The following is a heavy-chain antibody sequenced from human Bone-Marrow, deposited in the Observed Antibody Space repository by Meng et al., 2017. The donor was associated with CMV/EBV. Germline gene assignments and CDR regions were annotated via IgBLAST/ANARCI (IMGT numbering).Heavy chain of an antibody. V-gene: IGHV1-8*03. D-gene: IGHD3-3*01. Sequence: KASGYTFTRYDINWVRQATGQGLEWMGWMNPNSGNTGYAQKFQGRVTITRNTSISTAYMELSSLRSEDTAVYYCARYPLMTFLAFDPWGQGTLVTVSS. CDR3: ARYPLMTFLAFDP. J-gene: IGHJ5*02. CDR1: GYTFTRYD. CDR2: MNPNSGNT.